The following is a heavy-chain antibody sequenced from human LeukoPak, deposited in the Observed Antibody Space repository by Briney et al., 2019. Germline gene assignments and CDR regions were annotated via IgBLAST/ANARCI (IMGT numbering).Heavy chain of an antibody. J-gene: IGHJ3*02. V-gene: IGHV1-58*02. D-gene: IGHD3-22*01. CDR1: GGTFSSYA. CDR2: IVVGSGNT. CDR3: AAESSGYYYDAFDI. Sequence: ASVKVSCKASGGTFSSYAISWVRQARGQRLEWIGWIVVGSGNTNYAQKFQERVTITRDMSTSTAYMELSSLRSEDTAVYYYAAESSGYYYDAFDIWGQGTMVTVSS.